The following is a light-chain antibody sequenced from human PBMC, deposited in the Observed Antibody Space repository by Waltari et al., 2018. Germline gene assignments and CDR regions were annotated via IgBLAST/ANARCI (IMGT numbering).Light chain of an antibody. Sequence: QSVLTQPPSASGTPGQRVTISCSGSSSNIGSNYVYWYQQLPGTAPKLPVYRNNQRPSGVPDRFSVSKSGTSASLAISGLRSEDEADYYCAAWDDSLSGPVFGGGTKLTVL. CDR2: RNN. J-gene: IGLJ3*02. CDR1: SSNIGSNY. V-gene: IGLV1-47*01. CDR3: AAWDDSLSGPV.